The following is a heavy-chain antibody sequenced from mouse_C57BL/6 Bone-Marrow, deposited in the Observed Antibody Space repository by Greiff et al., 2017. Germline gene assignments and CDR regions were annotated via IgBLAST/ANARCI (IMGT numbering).Heavy chain of an antibody. V-gene: IGHV2-2*01. CDR1: GFSLTSYG. D-gene: IGHD6-5*01. Sequence: VQLQQSGPGLVQPSQSLSITCTVSGFSLTSYGVHWVRQSPGKGLAWLGVLWSGGSTDANAAFISRLSISKDNTRCQVFFKMNRLQADDTAIYYCACSLYYYAMDYWGQGTSVTVSA. CDR3: ACSLYYYAMDY. CDR2: LWSGGST. J-gene: IGHJ4*01.